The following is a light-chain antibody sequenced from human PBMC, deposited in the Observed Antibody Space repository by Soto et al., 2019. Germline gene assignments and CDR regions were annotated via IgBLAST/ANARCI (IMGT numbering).Light chain of an antibody. V-gene: IGLV1-40*01. CDR2: DNS. J-gene: IGLJ1*01. CDR1: SSNIGAGYD. CDR3: KSYDSSLSGSRV. Sequence: QSVLTQPPSVSGAPGQRVTISCTGSSSNIGAGYDVHWYQQLPGTAPKLLIYDNSNRPSGVPDRFSGSKSGTSASLAITGLQAEDEADYYCKSYDSSLSGSRVFGTGTKLTVL.